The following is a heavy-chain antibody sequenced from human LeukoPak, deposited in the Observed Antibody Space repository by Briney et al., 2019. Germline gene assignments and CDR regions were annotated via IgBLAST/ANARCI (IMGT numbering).Heavy chain of an antibody. CDR2: IGGGGTT. CDR3: AKMLFSYGGCFDY. CDR1: GFSLSDYA. V-gene: IGHV3-23*01. D-gene: IGHD4-23*01. J-gene: IGHJ4*02. Sequence: GGSLRLSCAASGFSLSDYAMGWVRRAPGKGPDWVSAIGGGGTTYYADSVKGRFTISRDNSKNTLYLQMSSLRADDTAVYYCAKMLFSYGGCFDYWGQGTLVTVSS.